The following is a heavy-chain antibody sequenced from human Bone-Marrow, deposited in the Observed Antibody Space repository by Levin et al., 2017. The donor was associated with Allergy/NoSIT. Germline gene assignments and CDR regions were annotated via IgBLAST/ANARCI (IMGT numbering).Heavy chain of an antibody. CDR1: GFTFSSFA. D-gene: IGHD6-19*01. J-gene: IGHJ6*03. CDR2: VSDSGGST. CDR3: ARQHRGGIAVAGTYYYYYYMDV. V-gene: IGHV3-23*01. Sequence: GESLKISCATSGFTFSSFAMSWVRQAAGKGLEWVSGVSDSGGSTNYADSVKGRFNVSRDNSKNTLYLQMNSLRAEDTAIYYCARQHRGGIAVAGTYYYYYYMDVWGKGTTVTVSS.